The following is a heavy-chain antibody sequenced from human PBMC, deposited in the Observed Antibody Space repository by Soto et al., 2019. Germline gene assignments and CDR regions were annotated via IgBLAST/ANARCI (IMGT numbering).Heavy chain of an antibody. J-gene: IGHJ6*02. Sequence: EVQLLESGGCLVQPGGSLRLSCADSGFTFSCYAMIWVRQAPGKGLEWVSTISGSGGSAYYADYVKGRFTISRDNYKNTLYLKMNSLRAEDTAVYYCAKQQGSGTPYYDSMDVWGQGTTVNVSS. CDR3: AKQQGSGTPYYDSMDV. CDR1: GFTFSCYA. CDR2: ISGSGGSA. D-gene: IGHD3-10*01. V-gene: IGHV3-23*01.